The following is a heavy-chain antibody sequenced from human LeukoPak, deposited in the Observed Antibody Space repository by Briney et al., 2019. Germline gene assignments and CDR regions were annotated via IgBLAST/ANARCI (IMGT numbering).Heavy chain of an antibody. Sequence: GESLKISCKGSGYSFTSYWVGWVRQMPGKGLEWMGIIYPGDSDTRYSPSFQGQVTISADKSISTAYLQWSSLKASDTAMYYCASGLGYCSSTSCSAHYHDAFDIWGQGTMVTVSS. CDR1: GYSFTSYW. J-gene: IGHJ3*02. D-gene: IGHD2-2*01. CDR3: ASGLGYCSSTSCSAHYHDAFDI. V-gene: IGHV5-51*01. CDR2: IYPGDSDT.